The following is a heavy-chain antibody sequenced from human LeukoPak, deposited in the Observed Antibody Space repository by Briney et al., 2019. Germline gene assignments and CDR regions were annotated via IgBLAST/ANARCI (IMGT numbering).Heavy chain of an antibody. D-gene: IGHD3-22*01. J-gene: IGHJ3*02. CDR2: ISSSSSYI. CDR1: GFTFSSYS. Sequence: GGSLRLSCAASGFTFSSYSMNWVRQAPGKGLEWVSSISSSSSYIYYADSVKGRFTISRDNAKNSLYLQMNSLRAEDTAVYYCARDLKRRVYYDSSGSDDAFDIWGQGSMVTVSS. V-gene: IGHV3-21*01. CDR3: ARDLKRRVYYDSSGSDDAFDI.